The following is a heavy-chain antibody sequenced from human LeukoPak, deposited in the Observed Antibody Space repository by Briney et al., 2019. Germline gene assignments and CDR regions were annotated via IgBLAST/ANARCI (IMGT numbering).Heavy chain of an antibody. V-gene: IGHV3-23*01. D-gene: IGHD3-3*01. CDR1: GFTFSSYA. CDR2: ISGSGGST. CDR3: AKADTYYDFWSGYYFDYYGMDV. J-gene: IGHJ6*02. Sequence: HPGGSLGLSCAASGFTFSSYAMSWVRQAPGKGLEWVSAISGSGGSTYYADSVKGRFTISRDNSKNTLYLQMNSLRAEDTAVYYCAKADTYYDFWSGYYFDYYGMDVWGQGTTVTVSS.